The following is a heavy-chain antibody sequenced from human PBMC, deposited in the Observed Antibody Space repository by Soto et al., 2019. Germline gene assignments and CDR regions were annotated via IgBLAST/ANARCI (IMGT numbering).Heavy chain of an antibody. CDR3: VHTPEGASRIRGTGRYFQH. CDR2: IYWDDDK. D-gene: IGHD3-10*01. V-gene: IGHV2-5*02. J-gene: IGHJ1*01. CDR1: GILISTSGVG. Sequence: QITLKESGPTLVTPTQTLTLTFTFSGILISTSGVGVAWIRQPPRKALEWLSLIYWDDDKRYNTSLKSRLTITKDPSKNHVVLTRTNMDTVVTATYYCVHTPEGASRIRGTGRYFQHWGQVTLVTVSS.